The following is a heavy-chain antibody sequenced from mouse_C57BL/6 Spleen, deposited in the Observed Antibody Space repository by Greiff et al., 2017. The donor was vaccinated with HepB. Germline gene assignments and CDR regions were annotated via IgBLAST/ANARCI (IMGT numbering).Heavy chain of an antibody. J-gene: IGHJ4*01. CDR2: IYPGDGDT. V-gene: IGHV1-82*01. D-gene: IGHD2-12*01. Sequence: QVQLQQSGPELVKPGASVKISCKASGYAFSSSWMNWVKQRPGKGLEWIGRIYPGDGDTNYNGKFKGKATLTADKSSSTAYMQLSSLTSEDSAVYFCARNDAGFYAMDYWGQGTSVTVSS. CDR3: ARNDAGFYAMDY. CDR1: GYAFSSSW.